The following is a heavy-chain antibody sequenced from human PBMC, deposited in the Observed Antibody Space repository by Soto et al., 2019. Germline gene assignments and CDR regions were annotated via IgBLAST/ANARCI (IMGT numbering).Heavy chain of an antibody. D-gene: IGHD6-19*01. J-gene: IGHJ4*02. Sequence: PSETLSLTCTVSGASISGNYWSWIRQPPGKGLEWIGYIYDSGSTNYSPSLQGRVTMSVDRSKNQFSLALTSVTAADTALYFCARYRRGTGWYYLDYWGQGILVTVSS. CDR2: IYDSGST. CDR1: GASISGNY. V-gene: IGHV4-59*01. CDR3: ARYRRGTGWYYLDY.